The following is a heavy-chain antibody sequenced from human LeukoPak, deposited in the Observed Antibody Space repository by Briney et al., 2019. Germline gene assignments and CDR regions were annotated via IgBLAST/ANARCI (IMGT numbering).Heavy chain of an antibody. J-gene: IGHJ4*02. CDR1: GFTFNTYT. CDR2: IKTKTSGGTT. Sequence: GGSLRLSCAASGFTFNTYTMNWVRQAPGKGLEWIGRIKTKTSGGTTDYIAPVKGRFTISRDDSKNMLYLQMSSLKTEDTAVYYCTTISAIFGVVIPDYWGQGTLVTVSS. D-gene: IGHD3-3*01. CDR3: TTISAIFGVVIPDY. V-gene: IGHV3-15*01.